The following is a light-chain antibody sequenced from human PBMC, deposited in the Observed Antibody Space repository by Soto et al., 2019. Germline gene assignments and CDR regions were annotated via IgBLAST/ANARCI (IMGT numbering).Light chain of an antibody. V-gene: IGKV3-20*01. CDR2: GAS. J-gene: IGKJ3*01. CDR3: QQYGSSPL. Sequence: EIVLTQSPGTLSLSPGERATLSCRASQSINSNYLAWYQHKPGQAPRLLMYGASSRATGIPDRFSGSGSGTDFTLTISRLEPEDFAVYYCQQYGSSPLFGNGTKVDIK. CDR1: QSINSNY.